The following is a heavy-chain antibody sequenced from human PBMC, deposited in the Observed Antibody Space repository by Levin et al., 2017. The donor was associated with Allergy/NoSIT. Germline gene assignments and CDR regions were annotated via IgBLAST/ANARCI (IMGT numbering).Heavy chain of an antibody. D-gene: IGHD3-9*01. CDR1: GFAFSSYG. CDR3: AKVRRELGIATDAFDI. J-gene: IGHJ3*02. V-gene: IGHV3-30*18. Sequence: GGSLRLSCAVSGFAFSSYGMHWVRQAPGKGLEWVAGISDDGSKKYYADSVKGRFTISRDNFKNTRYLQMNSLRVEDTAVYYCAKVRRELGIATDAFDIWGPGTMVTVSS. CDR2: ISDDGSKK.